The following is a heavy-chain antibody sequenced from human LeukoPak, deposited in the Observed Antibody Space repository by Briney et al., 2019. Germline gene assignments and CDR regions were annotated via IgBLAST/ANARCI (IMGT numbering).Heavy chain of an antibody. V-gene: IGHV1-69*01. D-gene: IGHD2-2*01. J-gene: IGHJ4*02. CDR3: ARGYCSSTSCYPSYYFDY. Sequence: SVKVSCKVHGRTFSSYAISLVRQAPGQGLGWIGGIIHIFGTANYAQKFQGRVTITADESTSTAYMEPSSLRSEDTAVYYCARGYCSSTSCYPSYYFDYWGQGTLVTVSS. CDR1: GRTFSSYA. CDR2: IIHIFGTA.